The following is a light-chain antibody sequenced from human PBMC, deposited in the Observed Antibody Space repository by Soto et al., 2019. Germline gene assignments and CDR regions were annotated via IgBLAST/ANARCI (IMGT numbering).Light chain of an antibody. CDR1: QSVRSD. Sequence: EIVMTQSPATLSVSPGERVTLSCRASQSVRSDLAWYQQKPGQAPRLLIYGASTRATGIPARFSGSGSGTDFTLTVSSLQSEDCAVYYCQQYNNWPPWTFGRGTWVEVK. J-gene: IGKJ1*01. CDR2: GAS. V-gene: IGKV3-15*01. CDR3: QQYNNWPPWT.